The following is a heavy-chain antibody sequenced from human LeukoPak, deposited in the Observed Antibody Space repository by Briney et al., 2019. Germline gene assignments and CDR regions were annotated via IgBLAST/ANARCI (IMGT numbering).Heavy chain of an antibody. CDR3: ARLKLLDY. V-gene: IGHV3-30*01. CDR1: GFTFSSYA. J-gene: IGHJ4*02. D-gene: IGHD2-15*01. CDR2: ISYDGSNK. Sequence: GGSLRLSCAASGFTFSSYAMHWVRQAPGQGLEWVAVISYDGSNKYYADSVKGRFTISRDNSKNTLYLQMNSLRAEDTAVYDCARLKLLDYWGQGTLVTVSS.